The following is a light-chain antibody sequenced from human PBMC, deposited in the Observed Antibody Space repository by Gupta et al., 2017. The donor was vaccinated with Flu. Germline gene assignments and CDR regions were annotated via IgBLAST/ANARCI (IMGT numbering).Light chain of an antibody. Sequence: EVVLTQSPATLSLSPRERATLSCRASQSVKGALAWYQQKPGQAPRLLVYDASNRAAGIPVKFSGSGSGTDFTLTISNLEPEDFAVYYCQQRADWPLTFGGGTKVEIK. CDR2: DAS. V-gene: IGKV3-11*01. J-gene: IGKJ4*01. CDR3: QQRADWPLT. CDR1: QSVKGA.